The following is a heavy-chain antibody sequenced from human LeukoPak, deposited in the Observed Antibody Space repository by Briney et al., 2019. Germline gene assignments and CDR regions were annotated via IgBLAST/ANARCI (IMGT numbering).Heavy chain of an antibody. CDR2: IYYSGST. V-gene: IGHV4-31*03. CDR1: GGSISSGGYY. Sequence: PSQTLSLTCSVSGGSISSGGYYWSWIRQHPGKGLEWIGYIYYSGSTYYNPSLKSRVTISVDTSKNQFCLKLSSVTAADTAVYYCARVVGVGALGVDPWGQGTLVTVSS. J-gene: IGHJ5*02. CDR3: ARVVGVGALGVDP. D-gene: IGHD1-26*01.